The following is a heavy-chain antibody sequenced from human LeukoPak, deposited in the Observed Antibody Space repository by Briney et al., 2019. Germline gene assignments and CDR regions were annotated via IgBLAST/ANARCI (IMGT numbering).Heavy chain of an antibody. Sequence: GASVKVSCKASVYTFTGYYMHWVRQAPGQGLEWMGWINPDSGGTNYAQKFQGWVTITRDTSASTAYMELSSLRSEDTAVYYCARGDTAMAREYWFDPWGQGTLVTVSS. CDR2: INPDSGGT. D-gene: IGHD5-18*01. CDR1: VYTFTGYY. V-gene: IGHV1-2*04. CDR3: ARGDTAMAREYWFDP. J-gene: IGHJ5*02.